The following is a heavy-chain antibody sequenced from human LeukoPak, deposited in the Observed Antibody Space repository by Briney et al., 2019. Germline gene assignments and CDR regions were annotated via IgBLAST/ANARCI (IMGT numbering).Heavy chain of an antibody. CDR2: ISPSGAST. CDR3: ARGSSRGPRDAFDF. D-gene: IGHD2-15*01. Sequence: ASVKVSCKASGYTFTRYFMHWVRQAPGQGLEWMGIISPSGASTSYAQKFQGRVTMTRDMSTSTVYMELSSLISEDTAVYYCARGSSRGPRDAFDFWGQGTMVTLSS. V-gene: IGHV1-46*01. CDR1: GYTFTRYF. J-gene: IGHJ3*01.